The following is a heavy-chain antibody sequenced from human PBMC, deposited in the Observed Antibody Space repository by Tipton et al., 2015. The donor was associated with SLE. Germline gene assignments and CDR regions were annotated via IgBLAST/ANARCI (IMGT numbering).Heavy chain of an antibody. D-gene: IGHD4-17*01. J-gene: IGHJ4*02. CDR1: GYSFTNYW. Sequence: QLVQSGAEVKKPGESVKISCQASGYSFTNYWIGWVRQMPGKGLEWIGIVYPGDSDTRYSPSLEGLVTISADESITTAYLQWGSLKASGTAICYCARSSNSYGWQFSHWGQGTPVTVSS. CDR2: VYPGDSDT. CDR3: ARSSNSYGWQFSH. V-gene: IGHV5-51*03.